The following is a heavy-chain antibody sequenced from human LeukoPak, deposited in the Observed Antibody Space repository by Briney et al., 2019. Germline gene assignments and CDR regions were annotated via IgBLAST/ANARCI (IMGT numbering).Heavy chain of an antibody. Sequence: GGSLRLSCTASGFTFNSYAVHWVRQAPGKGLEWVAVISYDGSINFYVASVKGRFTISRDNSKNTLYLQMNSLRAEDTALYFCARDRRYCSGGSCYFDYFFAYWGQGTLVTVSS. J-gene: IGHJ4*02. CDR3: ARDRRYCSGGSCYFDYFFAY. D-gene: IGHD2-15*01. CDR2: ISYDGSIN. V-gene: IGHV3-30-3*01. CDR1: GFTFNSYA.